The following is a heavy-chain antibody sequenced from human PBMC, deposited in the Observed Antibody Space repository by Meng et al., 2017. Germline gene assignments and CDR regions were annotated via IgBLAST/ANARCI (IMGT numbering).Heavy chain of an antibody. CDR3: ARDLIVVVPAAIYSVSPDFDP. J-gene: IGHJ5*02. CDR1: GYTFTGYY. D-gene: IGHD2-2*01. Sequence: ASVKVSCKASGYTFTGYYMHWVRQAPGQGLEWMGWINPNSGGTNYAQKFQGRVTMTRDTSISTAYMELSRLRSDDTAVYYCARDLIVVVPAAIYSVSPDFDPWGQGTLVTVSS. CDR2: INPNSGGT. V-gene: IGHV1-2*02.